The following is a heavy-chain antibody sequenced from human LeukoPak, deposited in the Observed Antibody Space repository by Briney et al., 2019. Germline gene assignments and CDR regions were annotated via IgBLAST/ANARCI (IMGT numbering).Heavy chain of an antibody. Sequence: PGGSLRLSCAASGFTFSSYSMNWVREAPGKGLEWVSSISSSSSYIYYADSVKGRFTISRDNAKNSLYLQMNSLRAEDTAVYYCAREWFGELGRIDYWGQGTLVTLSS. V-gene: IGHV3-21*01. CDR2: ISSSSSYI. J-gene: IGHJ4*02. D-gene: IGHD3-10*01. CDR3: AREWFGELGRIDY. CDR1: GFTFSSYS.